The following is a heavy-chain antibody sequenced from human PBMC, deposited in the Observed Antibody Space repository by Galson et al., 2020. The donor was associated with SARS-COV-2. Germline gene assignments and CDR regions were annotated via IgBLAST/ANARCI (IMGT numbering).Heavy chain of an antibody. J-gene: IGHJ4*02. CDR1: GFSFSNYE. D-gene: IGHD6-6*01. CDR2: ISSSGRTI. CDR3: AGLDEYGPGY. Sequence: GESLKISCAASGFSFSNYEMNWVRQAPGKGLEWISYISSSGRTIHYADSVKGRFTISRDNAKSSLSLQMNSLRAEDTAVYYWAGLDEYGPGYWGQGTLVTVSS. V-gene: IGHV3-48*03.